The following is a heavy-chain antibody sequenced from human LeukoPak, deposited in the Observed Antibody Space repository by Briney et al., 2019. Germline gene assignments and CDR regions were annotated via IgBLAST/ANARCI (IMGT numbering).Heavy chain of an antibody. Sequence: PSETLSLTCTVSGGSISSYYWSWIRQPPGKGLEWIGYIYYSGTTNYNPSLKSRVTISVDTSKNQFSLKLSSVTAADTAVYYCARGVLWSQLYFDYWGQGTLVTVSS. CDR1: GGSISSYY. CDR3: ARGVLWSQLYFDY. J-gene: IGHJ4*02. CDR2: IYYSGTT. D-gene: IGHD2-2*01. V-gene: IGHV4-59*01.